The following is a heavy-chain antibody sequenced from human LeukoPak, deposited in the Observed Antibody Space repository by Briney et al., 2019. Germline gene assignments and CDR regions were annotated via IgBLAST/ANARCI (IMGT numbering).Heavy chain of an antibody. Sequence: GRSLRLSCAASGFTFSSYAMHWVRQAPGKGLEWVAVISYDGSNKYYADSVKGRFTISRDNSKNTLYLQMNSLRAEDTAVYYCARPGSGYYPLSYFDYWGQGALVTVSS. V-gene: IGHV3-30-3*01. CDR1: GFTFSSYA. D-gene: IGHD3-22*01. CDR3: ARPGSGYYPLSYFDY. J-gene: IGHJ4*02. CDR2: ISYDGSNK.